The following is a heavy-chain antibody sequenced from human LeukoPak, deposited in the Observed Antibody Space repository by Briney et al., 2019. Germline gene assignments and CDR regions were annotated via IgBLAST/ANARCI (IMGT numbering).Heavy chain of an antibody. D-gene: IGHD3-10*01. CDR2: INHSGST. Sequence: SETLSLTCAVYGGSFSGYYWSWIRQPPGKGLEWIGEINHSGSTNYNPSLKSRVTISVDTSKNQFSLKLSSVTAAGTAVYYCARAFLIRGYFQHWGQGTLVTVSS. V-gene: IGHV4-34*01. CDR1: GGSFSGYY. CDR3: ARAFLIRGYFQH. J-gene: IGHJ1*01.